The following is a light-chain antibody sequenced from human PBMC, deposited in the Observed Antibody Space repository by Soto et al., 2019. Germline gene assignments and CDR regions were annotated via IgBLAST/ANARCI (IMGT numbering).Light chain of an antibody. CDR3: QQYGSSYPYT. CDR1: QSVSNNY. Sequence: EVVLTQSPGTLSLSPGERATLSCRASQSVSNNYFAWYQQKPGQAPRLLLFGSSDRAAGIPDRFSGSGSGTAFTLTISRMEHEDVAVYYCQQYGSSYPYTFGQGTKVEIK. J-gene: IGKJ2*01. CDR2: GSS. V-gene: IGKV3-20*01.